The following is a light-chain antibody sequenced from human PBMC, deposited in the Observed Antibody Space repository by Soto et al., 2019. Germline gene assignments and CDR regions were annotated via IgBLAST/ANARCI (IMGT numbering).Light chain of an antibody. CDR2: AAS. V-gene: IGKV1-39*01. Sequence: DIQMTQSPSSLSASLGDRVTITCRASQSISTYLNWYQQKPGKAPKLLIYAASSLQSGVPSRFSGSGSGTDFTLTISSLQPEDFATYFCQESYSTPYTFGVGTKLEIK. CDR3: QESYSTPYT. J-gene: IGKJ2*01. CDR1: QSISTY.